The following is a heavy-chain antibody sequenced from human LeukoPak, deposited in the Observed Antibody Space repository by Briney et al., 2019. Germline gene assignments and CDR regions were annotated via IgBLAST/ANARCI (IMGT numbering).Heavy chain of an antibody. V-gene: IGHV4-39*07. CDR1: GGSISSSSYY. J-gene: IGHJ5*02. Sequence: SETLSLTCTVSGGSISSSSYYWGWIRQPPGKGLEWIGSIYYSGSTYYNPSLKSRVTISVDKSKNQFSLKLSSVTAADTAVYYCARSPSGSSSRWFDPWGQGTLVTVSS. CDR2: IYYSGST. CDR3: ARSPSGSSSRWFDP. D-gene: IGHD1-26*01.